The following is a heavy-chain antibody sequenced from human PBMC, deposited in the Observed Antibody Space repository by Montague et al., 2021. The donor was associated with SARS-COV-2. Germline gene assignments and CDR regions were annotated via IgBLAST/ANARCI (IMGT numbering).Heavy chain of an antibody. CDR3: AHLIRYYDIFTGIPFDD. D-gene: IGHD3-9*01. Sequence: PALVKPTQTLTLTCTFSGFSLSTPNVGVAWIRQPPGKALEWLAVIYSNGDKRYSPSLQRRLTITKDTPRNQVVVSLTNVDPLDTATYYCAHLIRYYDIFTGIPFDDWGQGTQVTVSS. V-gene: IGHV2-5*01. CDR1: GFSLSTPNVG. J-gene: IGHJ4*02. CDR2: IYSNGDK.